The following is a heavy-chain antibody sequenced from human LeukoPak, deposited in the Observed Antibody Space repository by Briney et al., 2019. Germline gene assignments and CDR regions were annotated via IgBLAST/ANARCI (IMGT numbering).Heavy chain of an antibody. CDR1: GYTFTNYG. J-gene: IGHJ5*02. D-gene: IGHD6-19*01. CDR2: ISAYNGNT. V-gene: IGHV1-18*01. CDR3: AKDPYSSGWYGSNWFDP. Sequence: ASVKVSCKASGYTFTNYGISWVRQAPGQGLEWMGWISAYNGNTNYAQKLQGRVTMTTDTSTSTAYMELSSLRAEDTAVYYCAKDPYSSGWYGSNWFDPWGQGTLVTVSS.